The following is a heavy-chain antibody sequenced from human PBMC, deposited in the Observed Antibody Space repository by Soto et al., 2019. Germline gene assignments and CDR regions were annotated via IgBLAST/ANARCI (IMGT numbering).Heavy chain of an antibody. CDR1: GFTFSSYA. V-gene: IGHV3-30-3*01. J-gene: IGHJ4*02. D-gene: IGHD3-22*01. CDR3: APMTRGVY. Sequence: QVQLVESGGGVVQPGRSLRLSCAASGFTFSSYAMHWVRQAPGKGLEWVAVISYDGSNKYYADSVKGRFTISRDNSKNTLYLQMNSLRAEDTAVYYCAPMTRGVYWGQGTLVTVSS. CDR2: ISYDGSNK.